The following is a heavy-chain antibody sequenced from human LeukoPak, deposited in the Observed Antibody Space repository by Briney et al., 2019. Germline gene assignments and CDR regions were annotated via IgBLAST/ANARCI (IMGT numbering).Heavy chain of an antibody. CDR1: GYTFTGYY. CDR3: ATVGDSSGYYPGNFDY. CDR2: ISPNSGGT. D-gene: IGHD3-22*01. Sequence: ASVKVSCKASGYTFTGYYMHWVRQAPGQGLEWMGWISPNSGGTSYAQKFQGRVTMARDTSISTAYMELSRLRSEDTAVYYCATVGDSSGYYPGNFDYWGQGTLVTVSS. J-gene: IGHJ4*02. V-gene: IGHV1-2*02.